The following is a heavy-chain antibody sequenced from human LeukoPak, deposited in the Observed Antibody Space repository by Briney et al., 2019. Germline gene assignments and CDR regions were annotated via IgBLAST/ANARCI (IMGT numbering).Heavy chain of an antibody. V-gene: IGHV3-20*04. CDR1: GFTFSSYS. CDR2: INWNGGST. CDR3: ARVVAVAGPYFDY. Sequence: PGGSLRLSCAASGFTFSSYSMNWVRQAPGKGLEWVSGINWNGGSTGYADSVKGRFTISRDNAKNSLYLQMNNLRAEDTALYYCARVVAVAGPYFDYWGQGTLVTVSS. J-gene: IGHJ4*02. D-gene: IGHD6-19*01.